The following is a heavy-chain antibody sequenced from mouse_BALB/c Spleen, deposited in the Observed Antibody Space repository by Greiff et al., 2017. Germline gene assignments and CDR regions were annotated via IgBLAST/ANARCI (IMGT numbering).Heavy chain of an antibody. CDR3: ARHDSMITTRTWFAY. CDR2: ISSGGGST. CDR1: GFAFSSYD. J-gene: IGHJ3*01. V-gene: IGHV5-12-1*01. Sequence: EVKLEESGGGLVKPGGSLKLSCAASGFAFSSYDMSWVRQTPEKRLEWVAYISSGGGSTYYPDTVKGRFTISRDNAKNTLYLQMSSLKSEDTAMYYCARHDSMITTRTWFAYWGQGTLVTVSA. D-gene: IGHD2-4*01.